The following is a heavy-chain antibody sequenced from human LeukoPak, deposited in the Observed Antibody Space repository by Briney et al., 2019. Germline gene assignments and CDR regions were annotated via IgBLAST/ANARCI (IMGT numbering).Heavy chain of an antibody. D-gene: IGHD6-19*01. J-gene: IGHJ4*02. CDR1: GFTFSSYN. Sequence: GGSLRLSCAASGFTFSSYNIHWVRQAPGKGLEWVALISYDGSNKYYADSVKGRFTISRDNSKSTLYLQMNSLRAEDTAVYHCARETLERSYASGCYYWGQGTLVTVSS. CDR3: ARETLERSYASGCYY. CDR2: ISYDGSNK. V-gene: IGHV3-30-3*01.